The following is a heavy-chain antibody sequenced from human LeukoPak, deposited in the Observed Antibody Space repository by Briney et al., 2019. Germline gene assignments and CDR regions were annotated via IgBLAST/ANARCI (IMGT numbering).Heavy chain of an antibody. D-gene: IGHD2/OR15-2a*01. CDR1: GYTFTGYY. CDR3: ARDNRDYFDY. CDR2: INPNSGGT. J-gene: IGHJ4*02. V-gene: IGHV1-2*02. Sequence: ASVKVSCKASGYTFTGYYLHWVRQAPGQGLEWVGWINPNSGGTKYAQKFQDRVTMTRDTSTSTAYMDLSRLRSDDTAVYYCARDNRDYFDYWGQGTLVTVSS.